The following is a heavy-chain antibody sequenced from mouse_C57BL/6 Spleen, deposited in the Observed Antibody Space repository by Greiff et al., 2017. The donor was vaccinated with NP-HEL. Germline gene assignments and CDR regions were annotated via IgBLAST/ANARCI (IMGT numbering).Heavy chain of an antibody. Sequence: QVQLQQPGAELVMPGASVKLSCKASGYTFTSYWMHWVKQRPGQGLEWIGEIDPSDSYTNYNQKFKGKSTLTVDKSSSTAYMQLSSLTSEDSAVYYCARLVSYYFDYWGQGTTLTVSS. J-gene: IGHJ2*01. D-gene: IGHD1-1*02. CDR2: IDPSDSYT. V-gene: IGHV1-69*01. CDR1: GYTFTSYW. CDR3: ARLVSYYFDY.